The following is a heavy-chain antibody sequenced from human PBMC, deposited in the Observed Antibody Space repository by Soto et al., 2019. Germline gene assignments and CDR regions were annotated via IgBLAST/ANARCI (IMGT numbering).Heavy chain of an antibody. CDR3: ARAMSIAARPGYYFDY. D-gene: IGHD6-6*01. V-gene: IGHV1-46*03. J-gene: IGHJ4*02. CDR1: GYTFTSYY. Sequence: ASVKVSCKASGYTFTSYYMHWVRQAPGQGLEWMGRINPNSGSTSYAQKFQGRVTMTRDTSTSTIYMELNSLRSEDTAVYYCARAMSIAARPGYYFDYWGQGTLVTVSS. CDR2: INPNSGST.